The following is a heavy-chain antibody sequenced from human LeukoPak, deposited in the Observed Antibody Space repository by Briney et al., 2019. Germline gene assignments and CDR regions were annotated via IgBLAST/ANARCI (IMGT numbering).Heavy chain of an antibody. V-gene: IGHV1-8*01. CDR1: GYTFTSYD. J-gene: IGHJ4*02. Sequence: ASVKVSCKASGYTFTSYDINWVRQATGQGLEWMGWMNPNSGNTGYAQKFQGRVTMTTDTSTSTAYMELRSLRSDDTAVYYCARLVTEYQLRTYYFDYWGQGTLVTASS. CDR3: ARLVTEYQLRTYYFDY. D-gene: IGHD2-2*01. CDR2: MNPNSGNT.